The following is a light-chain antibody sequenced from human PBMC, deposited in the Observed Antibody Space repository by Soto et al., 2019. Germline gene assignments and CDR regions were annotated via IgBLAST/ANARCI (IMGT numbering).Light chain of an antibody. V-gene: IGKV3-11*01. CDR3: HQRGSGPRGT. CDR2: DAS. CDR1: QSVSSY. Sequence: ETLLTQSPATLSLSPGETATLSCRASQSVSSYLAWYQQKPGQSPRLLIYDASHRATGIPDRFSGSGSGTDFPLTINSLDPEDFAVYYCHQRGSGPRGTFCQGTKGEIK. J-gene: IGKJ1*01.